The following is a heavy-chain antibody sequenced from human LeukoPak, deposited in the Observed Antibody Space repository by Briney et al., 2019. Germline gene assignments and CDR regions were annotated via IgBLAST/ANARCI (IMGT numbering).Heavy chain of an antibody. CDR1: GFTFSDYS. D-gene: IGHD3-22*01. V-gene: IGHV3-30*03. Sequence: GGSLRLSCAASGFTFSDYSFHWVRQAPGQGLEWVAVISSGGDTKYYGDSVKGRFTSSRDNSRNTLYLEMNSLRTEDTAVYYCARADSSGYHAPCDYWGQGTLVTVSS. J-gene: IGHJ4*02. CDR3: ARADSSGYHAPCDY. CDR2: ISSGGDTK.